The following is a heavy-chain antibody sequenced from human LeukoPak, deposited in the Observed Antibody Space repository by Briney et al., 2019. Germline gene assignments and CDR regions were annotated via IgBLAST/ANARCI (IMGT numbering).Heavy chain of an antibody. V-gene: IGHV4-4*09. CDR1: GGSISKYY. J-gene: IGHJ5*02. CDR2: IYTSGST. CDR3: ARPVGATSWFDP. Sequence: SETLSLTCAASGGSISKYYCSWIRQPPGKGLEWIGYIYTSGSTNYNPYLKSRVTISVDTSKNQFSLKLSSVTAADTAVYYCARPVGATSWFDPWGQGTLVTVSS. D-gene: IGHD1-26*01.